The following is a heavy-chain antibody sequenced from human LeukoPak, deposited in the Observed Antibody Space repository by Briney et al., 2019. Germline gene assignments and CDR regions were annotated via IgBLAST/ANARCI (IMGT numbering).Heavy chain of an antibody. CDR3: VKDLYYDNSGYYSGAFDY. D-gene: IGHD3-22*01. Sequence: AGSLRLSCSASGFTFKKYAMHWVRQAPGKGLEYVSAINSNGGRTYYADSVKGRFTISRDNSKNKLFLQMISLRFEDTAVYYCVKDLYYDNSGYYSGAFDYWGQGTLVTVSS. V-gene: IGHV3-64D*06. CDR2: INSNGGRT. CDR1: GFTFKKYA. J-gene: IGHJ4*02.